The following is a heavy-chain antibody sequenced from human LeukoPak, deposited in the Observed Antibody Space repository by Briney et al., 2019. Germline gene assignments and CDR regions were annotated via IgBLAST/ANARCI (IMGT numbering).Heavy chain of an antibody. D-gene: IGHD3-22*01. CDR3: ARENYYDSSAYY. V-gene: IGHV3-21*01. CDR1: GFTFSSNW. CDR2: ISISSSYI. J-gene: IGHJ4*02. Sequence: PGGSLRLSCAASGFTFSSNWMHWVRQAPGKGLVWVSSISISSSYIYYADSVKGRFTISRDNAKNSLYLQMNSLRAEDTAVYFCARENYYDSSAYYSGQGTLVTVSS.